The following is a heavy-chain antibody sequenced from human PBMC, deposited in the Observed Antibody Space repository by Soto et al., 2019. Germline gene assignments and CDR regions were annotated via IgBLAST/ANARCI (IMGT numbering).Heavy chain of an antibody. Sequence: GGSLRLSCAASGFTFSSYAMSWVRQAPGKGLEWVSAISGSGGSTYYADSVKGRFTISRDNSKNTLYLQMNSLRAEDTAVYYCAKDLNFGYSYGYPFDYWGQGTLVTVSS. CDR2: ISGSGGST. CDR3: AKDLNFGYSYGYPFDY. V-gene: IGHV3-23*01. D-gene: IGHD5-18*01. CDR1: GFTFSSYA. J-gene: IGHJ4*02.